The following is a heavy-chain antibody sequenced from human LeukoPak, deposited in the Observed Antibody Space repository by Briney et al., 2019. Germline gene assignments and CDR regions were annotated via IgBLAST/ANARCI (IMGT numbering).Heavy chain of an antibody. CDR1: DGSISSYY. Sequence: SETLSLTCTVSDGSISSYYWSWIRQPPGKGLEWIGYIYYSGSTNYNPSLKSRVTISVDTSKNQFSLKLSSVTAADTAVYYCARDRWSSSWFDAFDIWGQGTMVTVSS. CDR2: IYYSGST. J-gene: IGHJ3*02. D-gene: IGHD6-13*01. V-gene: IGHV4-59*01. CDR3: ARDRWSSSWFDAFDI.